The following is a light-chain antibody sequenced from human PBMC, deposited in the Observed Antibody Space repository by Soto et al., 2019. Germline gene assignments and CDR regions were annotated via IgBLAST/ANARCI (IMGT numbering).Light chain of an antibody. CDR2: EDN. V-gene: IGLV6-57*04. CDR3: QSYDSSNVV. J-gene: IGLJ2*01. Sequence: NFMLTQPHSVSESPGKTVTISCTRSSGSIASNYVQWYQQRPGSAPTTVIYEDNQRPSGVPDRFSGSIDSSSNSASLTISGLKTEDEVDYYCQSYDSSNVVFGGGTQLTVL. CDR1: SGSIASNY.